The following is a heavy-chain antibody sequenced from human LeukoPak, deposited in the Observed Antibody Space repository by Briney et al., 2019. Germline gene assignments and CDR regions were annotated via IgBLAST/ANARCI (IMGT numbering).Heavy chain of an antibody. D-gene: IGHD1-26*01. Sequence: PSETLSLTCAVYGGSFSGYYWSWIRQPPGKGLEWIGEINHSGSTNYNPSLKSRVTISVDTSKNQFSLKLSSVTAADTAVYYCATSVGSGSYHIFDAFDIWGQGTMVIVSS. CDR2: INHSGST. V-gene: IGHV4-34*01. J-gene: IGHJ3*02. CDR3: ATSVGSGSYHIFDAFDI. CDR1: GGSFSGYY.